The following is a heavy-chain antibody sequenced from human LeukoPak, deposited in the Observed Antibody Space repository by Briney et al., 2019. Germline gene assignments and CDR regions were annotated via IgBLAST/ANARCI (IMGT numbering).Heavy chain of an antibody. V-gene: IGHV1-69*01. J-gene: IGHJ4*02. CDR2: IIPIFGTA. CDR3: ARDPSYYDSTPGWPMDY. Sequence: SVKVSCKASGGTFISYAISWVRQAPGQGLEWMGGIIPIFGTANYAQKFQGRVTITADESTSTAYMELSSLRSEDTAVYYCARDPSYYDSTPGWPMDYWGQGTLVTVSS. D-gene: IGHD3-22*01. CDR1: GGTFISYA.